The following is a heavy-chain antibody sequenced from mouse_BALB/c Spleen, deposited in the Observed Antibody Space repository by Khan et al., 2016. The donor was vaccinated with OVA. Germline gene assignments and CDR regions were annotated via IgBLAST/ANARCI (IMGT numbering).Heavy chain of an antibody. CDR2: ISYSGNT. CDR3: ARIDGGDFDY. CDR1: GYSITSDYA. Sequence: EVQLQESGPGLVKPSQSLSLTCTVTGYSITSDYAWNWIRQFPGNKLEWMGYISYSGNTNYNPSLKSRVSITRDTSKNQFFLQLNSVTIEDTATYYCARIDGGDFDYWGQGTTLTVSS. J-gene: IGHJ2*01. D-gene: IGHD2-3*01. V-gene: IGHV3-2*02.